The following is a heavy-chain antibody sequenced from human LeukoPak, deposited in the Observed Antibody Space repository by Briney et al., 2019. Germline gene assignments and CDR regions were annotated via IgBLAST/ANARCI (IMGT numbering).Heavy chain of an antibody. CDR1: GGSISSYY. D-gene: IGHD5-24*01. Sequence: SETLSLTCTVSGGSISSYYWSWIRQPPGKGLEWIGYIYTSGRPNYNPSLKSRVHLSMDSSKNQVSLTLSHVTDADKAVNYFGCGYNPIDCWGRGTVVTASS. J-gene: IGHJ4*02. V-gene: IGHV4-4*08. CDR3: GCGYNPIDC. CDR2: IYTSGRP.